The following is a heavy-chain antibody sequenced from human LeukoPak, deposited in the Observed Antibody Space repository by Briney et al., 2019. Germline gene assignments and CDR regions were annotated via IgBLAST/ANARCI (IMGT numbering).Heavy chain of an antibody. J-gene: IGHJ6*02. CDR2: INHSGST. CDR3: ARGCSSTSCDPYYYYAMDV. D-gene: IGHD2-2*01. V-gene: IGHV4-34*01. CDR1: GGSFSGYY. Sequence: SETLSLTCAVYGGSFSGYYWSWIRQPPGKGLEWIGEINHSGSTNYNPSLKSRVTISVDTSKNQFSLKLSSVTAADAAVYYCARGCSSTSCDPYYYYAMDVWGQGTTVTVSS.